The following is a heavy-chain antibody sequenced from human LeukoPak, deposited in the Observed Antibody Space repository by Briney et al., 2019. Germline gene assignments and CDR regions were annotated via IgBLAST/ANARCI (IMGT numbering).Heavy chain of an antibody. CDR1: GFTFSSNA. J-gene: IGHJ5*02. D-gene: IGHD3-9*01. V-gene: IGHV3-53*04. CDR3: ARELRNYDILTGYKPYNWFDP. Sequence: QTGGSLRLSCAASGFTFSSNAMSWVRQAPGKGLEWVSVIYSGGSTYYADSVKGRFTISRHNSKNTLYLQMNSLRAEDTAVYYCARELRNYDILTGYKPYNWFDPWGQGTLVTVSS. CDR2: IYSGGST.